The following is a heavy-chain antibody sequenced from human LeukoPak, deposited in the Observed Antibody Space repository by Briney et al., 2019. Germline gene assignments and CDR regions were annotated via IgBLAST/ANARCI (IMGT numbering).Heavy chain of an antibody. V-gene: IGHV3-23*01. D-gene: IGHD3-9*01. J-gene: IGHJ6*03. Sequence: GGSLRLSCAASGFTFSSYAMNWVRQAPGKGLEWVSVISGSGGSTYYADSVKGRFTISRDNSKNTLYLQMNYLRAEDTAVYYCASLDGYYDVLTGYSMDVWGKGTTVTVS. CDR2: ISGSGGST. CDR1: GFTFSSYA. CDR3: ASLDGYYDVLTGYSMDV.